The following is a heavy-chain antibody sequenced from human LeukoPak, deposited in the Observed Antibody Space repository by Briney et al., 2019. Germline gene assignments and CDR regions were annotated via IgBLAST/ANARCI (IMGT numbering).Heavy chain of an antibody. J-gene: IGHJ4*02. CDR1: GFTFNNYV. D-gene: IGHD5-18*01. CDR3: AKGFPKPRYSCHDY. Sequence: GGSLRLSCAASGFTFNNYVMHWVRQAPGKGLEWVAVISLDGSNKYYADSVRGRFTISRDNSKNTVFLQMNSLRAEDTAVYYCAKGFPKPRYSCHDYWGQGTLVTVSS. V-gene: IGHV3-30-3*01. CDR2: ISLDGSNK.